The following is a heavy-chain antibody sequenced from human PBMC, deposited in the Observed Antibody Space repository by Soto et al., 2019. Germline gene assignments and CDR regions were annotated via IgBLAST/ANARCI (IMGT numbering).Heavy chain of an antibody. CDR2: IIPIFGTA. Sequence: QVQLVQSGAEVKKPGSSVKVSCTASGGTFSSYAISWVRQAPGQGLEWMGGIIPIFGTANYAQKFQGRVTITADESTSTAYMELSSLRSEDTAVYYCARDDFWSGYSNYYYYGMDVWGQGTTVTVSS. CDR3: ARDDFWSGYSNYYYYGMDV. V-gene: IGHV1-69*01. CDR1: GGTFSSYA. D-gene: IGHD3-3*01. J-gene: IGHJ6*02.